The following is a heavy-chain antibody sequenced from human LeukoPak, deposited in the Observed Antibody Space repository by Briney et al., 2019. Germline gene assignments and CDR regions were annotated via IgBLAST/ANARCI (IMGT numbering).Heavy chain of an antibody. CDR1: GGSISSYY. J-gene: IGHJ4*02. CDR2: IYYSGSGST. D-gene: IGHD4-17*01. Sequence: SETLSLTCTVSGGSISSYYWSWIRQPPGKGLEWIGYIYYSGSGSTNYNPSLKSRVSISVDTSKNQFSLKLSSVTAADTAVYYCARPITVTTAGYGYWGQGTLVTVSS. CDR3: ARPITVTTAGYGY. V-gene: IGHV4-59*12.